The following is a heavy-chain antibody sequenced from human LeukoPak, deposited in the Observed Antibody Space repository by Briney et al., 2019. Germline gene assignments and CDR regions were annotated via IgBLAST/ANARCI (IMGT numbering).Heavy chain of an antibody. CDR2: ISATSSTI. J-gene: IGHJ6*02. CDR3: AGDSYDMDV. CDR1: GFTFSS. Sequence: GGSLRLSCAASGFTFSSMNWVRQAPGKGLEWVSYISATSSTIYYADSVKGRFTISRDNAKNSLYLLMNSLRAEDTAVYYCAGDSYDMDVWGQGTTVTVSS. V-gene: IGHV3-48*04.